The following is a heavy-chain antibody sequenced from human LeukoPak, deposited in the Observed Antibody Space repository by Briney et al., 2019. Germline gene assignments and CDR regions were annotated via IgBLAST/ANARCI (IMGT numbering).Heavy chain of an antibody. D-gene: IGHD4-17*01. CDR1: GFTFDDYA. J-gene: IGHJ4*02. V-gene: IGHV3-9*01. CDR3: AKDFYGDYVTADY. CDR2: ISWNSGSI. Sequence: GGSLRLSCAASGFTFDDYAMHWVRQAPGKGLEWVSGISWNSGSIGYADSVKGRFTISRDNAKNSLYLQMNSLRAEDTASYYCAKDFYGDYVTADYWGQGTLVTVSS.